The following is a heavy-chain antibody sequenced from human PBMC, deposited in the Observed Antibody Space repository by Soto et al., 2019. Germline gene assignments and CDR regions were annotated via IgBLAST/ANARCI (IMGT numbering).Heavy chain of an antibody. CDR1: GYTFTSYG. Sequence: ASVKVSCKASGYTFTSYGISWVRQAPGQGLEWMGWISAYNGNTNYAQKLQGRVTMTTDTSTSTAYMELRSLRSDDTAVYYCARLRIVLPTYYYGMDVWGQGTTVTVSS. CDR3: ARLRIVLPTYYYGMDV. CDR2: ISAYNGNT. V-gene: IGHV1-18*04. J-gene: IGHJ6*02. D-gene: IGHD2-15*01.